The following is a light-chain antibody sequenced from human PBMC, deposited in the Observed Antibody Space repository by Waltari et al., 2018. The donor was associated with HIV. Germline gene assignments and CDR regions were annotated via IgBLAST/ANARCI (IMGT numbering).Light chain of an antibody. J-gene: IGKJ1*01. CDR2: GAS. Sequence: VLTQSPGTLSLSPGERVTLSCRASQSVSSSYLAWYQQKPGQAPRLLIYGASSRATGIPDRFSGSGSGTDFTLTISRLEPEDFAVYYCQQYGSSLWTFGQGTKVEIK. CDR3: QQYGSSLWT. V-gene: IGKV3-20*01. CDR1: QSVSSSY.